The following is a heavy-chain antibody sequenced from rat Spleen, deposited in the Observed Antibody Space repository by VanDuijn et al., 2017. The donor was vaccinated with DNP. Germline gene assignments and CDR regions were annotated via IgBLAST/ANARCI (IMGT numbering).Heavy chain of an antibody. J-gene: IGHJ4*01. Sequence: QVQLKESGPGLVQPSQTLSLTCTVSGFSLTDHSVHWVRQPPGKGLEWRGIIGNGGTTEYIPILKSRLSINRDTSKSQVFLKMNSLQTEDTATYYCASTLVNYGTYGYYAMDAWGQGVMVTVSS. CDR1: GFSLTDHS. D-gene: IGHD1-3*01. CDR2: IGNGGTT. CDR3: ASTLVNYGTYGYYAMDA. V-gene: IGHV2-19*01.